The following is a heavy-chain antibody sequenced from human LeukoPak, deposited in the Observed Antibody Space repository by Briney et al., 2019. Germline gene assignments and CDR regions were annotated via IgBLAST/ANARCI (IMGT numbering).Heavy chain of an antibody. Sequence: ASVKVSCKASGYTFTSYYMHWVRQAPGQGLEWMGIINPSGGSTSYAQKFQGRVTMTRDTSTSTVYMELSSLRSEDTAVYYCARETNWANGPYWYFDLWGRGTLVTVPS. J-gene: IGHJ2*01. V-gene: IGHV1-46*01. CDR2: INPSGGST. CDR3: ARETNWANGPYWYFDL. D-gene: IGHD1-1*01. CDR1: GYTFTSYY.